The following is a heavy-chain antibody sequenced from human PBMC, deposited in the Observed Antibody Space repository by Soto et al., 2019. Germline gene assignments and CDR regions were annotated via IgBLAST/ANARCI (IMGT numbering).Heavy chain of an antibody. J-gene: IGHJ6*02. CDR2: INPSGGST. D-gene: IGHD2-2*01. CDR3: ADPPLNCISTSCYGGYYGMDV. V-gene: IGHV1-46*01. Sequence: ASVKVSCKASGYTFTSYYMHWVRQAPGQGLEWMGIINPSGGSTSYAQKFQGRVTMTRDTSTSTVYMELSSLRSEDTAVYYCADPPLNCISTSCYGGYYGMDVWGQGTTVTVSS. CDR1: GYTFTSYY.